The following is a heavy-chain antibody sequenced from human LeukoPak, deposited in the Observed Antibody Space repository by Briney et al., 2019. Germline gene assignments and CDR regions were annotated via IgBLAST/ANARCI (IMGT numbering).Heavy chain of an antibody. CDR3: AGGGPPGSIGY. CDR2: IYTSGST. D-gene: IGHD2/OR15-2a*01. CDR1: GGSISSYY. Sequence: SETLSLTCTVSGGSISSYYWSWIRQPAGKGLEWIGRIYTSGSTNYNPSLKSRVTMSVDTSKNQFSLQLNSVTPEDTAVYYCAGGGPPGSIGYWGQGTLVTVSS. V-gene: IGHV4-4*07. J-gene: IGHJ4*02.